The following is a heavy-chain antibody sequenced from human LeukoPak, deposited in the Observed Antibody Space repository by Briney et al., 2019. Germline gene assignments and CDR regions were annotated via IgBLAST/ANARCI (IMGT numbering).Heavy chain of an antibody. V-gene: IGHV7-4-1*02. J-gene: IGHJ5*02. D-gene: IGHD2-2*01. CDR3: AREYCSSTSCWFDP. CDR2: INTNTGNP. CDR1: GYTFTSYA. Sequence: ASVKVSCKASGYTFTSYAMNWVRQAPGQGLEWMGWINTNTGNPTYAQGFTGRFVFSLDTSVSTAYLQISSLKAEDTAVYYCAREYCSSTSCWFDPWGQGTLVTVSS.